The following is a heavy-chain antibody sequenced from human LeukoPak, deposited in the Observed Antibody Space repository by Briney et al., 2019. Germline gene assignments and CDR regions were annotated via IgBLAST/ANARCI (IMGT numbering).Heavy chain of an antibody. Sequence: PGGSLRLSCVASGFTISRYWMNWVRQAPGKGLVWVSRISGDGRTISYADSVKGRFTISIDNAKNTLSLRMNSLRGEDTAVYYCGREDRIVLGNDALDIWGQGSMVTVSS. D-gene: IGHD2-2*01. V-gene: IGHV3-74*01. J-gene: IGHJ3*02. CDR2: ISGDGRTI. CDR3: GREDRIVLGNDALDI. CDR1: GFTISRYW.